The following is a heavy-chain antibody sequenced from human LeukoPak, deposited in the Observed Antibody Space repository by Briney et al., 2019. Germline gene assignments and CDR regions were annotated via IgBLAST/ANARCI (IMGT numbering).Heavy chain of an antibody. D-gene: IGHD2-15*01. CDR3: ARAGCSGGSCYSGDFDL. Sequence: GGSLRLSCAASGFTVSSNYMSWGRPAPGKGLEWGSVIYSGGSTYYADSVKGRFTISRHNSKNTLYLQMNSLRAEDTAVYYCARAGCSGGSCYSGDFDLWGRGTLVTVSS. CDR1: GFTVSSNY. CDR2: IYSGGST. J-gene: IGHJ2*01. V-gene: IGHV3-53*04.